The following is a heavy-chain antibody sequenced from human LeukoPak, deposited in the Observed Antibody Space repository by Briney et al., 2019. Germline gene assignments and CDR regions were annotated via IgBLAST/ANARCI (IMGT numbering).Heavy chain of an antibody. D-gene: IGHD2-2*01. J-gene: IGHJ3*02. CDR1: SGSFRTYY. CDR3: VKSNSRYQPWTLDI. CDR2: IFYNDGT. V-gene: IGHV4-59*01. Sequence: SETLSLTCTVSSGSFRTYYWSWIRQPPGKGLEWIGYIFYNDGTSYNPSLKSRVTISVDTSNNQLSLKVNSVTAADTAMYYCVKSNSRYQPWTLDIWGRGTMVTVSS.